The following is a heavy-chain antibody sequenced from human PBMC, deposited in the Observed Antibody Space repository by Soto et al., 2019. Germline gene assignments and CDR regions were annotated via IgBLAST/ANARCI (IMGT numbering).Heavy chain of an antibody. D-gene: IGHD1-1*01. J-gene: IGHJ5*02. V-gene: IGHV4-30-2*01. CDR2: IYHSGST. CDR3: ARGNWNDGGNWFDP. Sequence: SETLSLTCAVSGGSISSGGYSWSWIRQPPGKGLEWIGYIYHSGSTYYNPSLKSRVTISVDGSKNQFSLKLSSVTAADTAVYYCARGNWNDGGNWFDPWGQGTLVTVSS. CDR1: GGSISSGGYS.